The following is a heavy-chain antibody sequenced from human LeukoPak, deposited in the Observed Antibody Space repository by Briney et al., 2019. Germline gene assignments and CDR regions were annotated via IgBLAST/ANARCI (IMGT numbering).Heavy chain of an antibody. Sequence: SETLSLTCTVSSGSIRGHYWSWIRQSQGRGLEWIGNIYTSGITKYNPSLNSRVTISIDTSKNRFSLKVTSMTAADTAIYCCARQAQDGTDNYFDPWGRGILVTVSS. CDR1: SGSIRGHY. CDR3: ARQAQDGTDNYFDP. V-gene: IGHV4-4*09. CDR2: IYTSGIT. D-gene: IGHD1-14*01. J-gene: IGHJ5*02.